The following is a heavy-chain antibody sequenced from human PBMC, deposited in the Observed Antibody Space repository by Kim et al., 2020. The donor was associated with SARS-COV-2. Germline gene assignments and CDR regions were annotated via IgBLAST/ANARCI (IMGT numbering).Heavy chain of an antibody. V-gene: IGHV4-39*01. Sequence: SETLSLTCTVSGGSISSSSYYWGWIRQPPGKGLEWIGSIYYSGSTYYNPSLKSRVTISVDTSKNQFSLKLSSVTAADTAVYYCARAEGISLTGYYTQIDYWGQGTLVTVSS. CDR1: GGSISSSSYY. J-gene: IGHJ4*02. D-gene: IGHD3-9*01. CDR2: IYYSGST. CDR3: ARAEGISLTGYYTQIDY.